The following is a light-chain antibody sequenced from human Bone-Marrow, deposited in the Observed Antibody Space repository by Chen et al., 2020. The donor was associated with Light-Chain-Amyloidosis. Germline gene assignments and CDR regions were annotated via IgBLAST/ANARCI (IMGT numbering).Light chain of an antibody. Sequence: EIVLTQSPGILSLSPGERATLSCRASQSVNSGYLAWYQQKPGQAPRLLIYAASSRATGIPDRFGGSGSGIDFTLTISRLEPEDFAVYYCQQYGRTFGQGTKVDIK. V-gene: IGKV3-20*01. CDR2: AAS. CDR1: QSVNSGY. J-gene: IGKJ1*01. CDR3: QQYGRT.